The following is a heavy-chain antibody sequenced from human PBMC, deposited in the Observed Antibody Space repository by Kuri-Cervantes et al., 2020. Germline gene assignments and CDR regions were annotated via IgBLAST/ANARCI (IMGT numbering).Heavy chain of an antibody. J-gene: IGHJ4*02. CDR2: ISYDGSNK. D-gene: IGHD3-22*01. CDR3: AKGGYYYDSSGYFDY. V-gene: IGHV3-30*18. CDR1: GFTFSSYG. Sequence: GESLKISCAASGFTFSSYGMHWVRQAPGKGLEWVAVISYDGSNKYYADSVKGRFTISRDNSKNTLYLQMNSLRAEDTAVYYCAKGGYYYDSSGYFDYWGQGTLVTVSS.